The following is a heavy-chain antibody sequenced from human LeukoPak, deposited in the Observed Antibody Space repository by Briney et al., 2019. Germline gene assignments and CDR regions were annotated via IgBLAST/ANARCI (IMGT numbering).Heavy chain of an antibody. CDR1: GGSISSGSYY. Sequence: SQTLSLTCTVSGGSISSGSYYWSWIRQPAEKGLEWIGRIYTSGSTNYNPSLKSRVTISVDTSKNQFSLKLSSVTAADTAVYYCARGSPLKYCSGGSCLLYWGQGTLVTVSS. V-gene: IGHV4-61*02. D-gene: IGHD2-15*01. CDR2: IYTSGST. J-gene: IGHJ4*02. CDR3: ARGSPLKYCSGGSCLLY.